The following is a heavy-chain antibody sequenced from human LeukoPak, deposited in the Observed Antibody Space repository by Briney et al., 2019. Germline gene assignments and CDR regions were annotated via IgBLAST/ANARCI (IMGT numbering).Heavy chain of an antibody. Sequence: GGSLRLPCAASGFTFSTYGMSWVRQAPGKGLEWVSGIRGSGGSTYCADSVKGRFTISRDTSKNTLYLQMNSLRAEDTAVYYCAKQHCSGTSCAFDYWGQGTLVTVSS. V-gene: IGHV3-23*01. CDR2: IRGSGGST. CDR3: AKQHCSGTSCAFDY. CDR1: GFTFSTYG. D-gene: IGHD2-2*01. J-gene: IGHJ4*02.